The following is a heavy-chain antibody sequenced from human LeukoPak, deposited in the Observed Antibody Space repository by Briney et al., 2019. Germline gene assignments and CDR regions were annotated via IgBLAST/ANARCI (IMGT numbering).Heavy chain of an antibody. CDR3: ARVGGITMVRGVIITEPPDY. J-gene: IGHJ4*02. D-gene: IGHD3-10*01. CDR1: GYTFTSYG. CDR2: ISAYNGNT. Sequence: PSVKASCKASGYTFTSYGISWVRQAPGHGLEWMGWISAYNGNTTYAQKLQGRVTMTTDTSTSTAYIELRSLRSDDTAGYYCARVGGITMVRGVIITEPPDYWGQGTLVTVSS. V-gene: IGHV1-18*01.